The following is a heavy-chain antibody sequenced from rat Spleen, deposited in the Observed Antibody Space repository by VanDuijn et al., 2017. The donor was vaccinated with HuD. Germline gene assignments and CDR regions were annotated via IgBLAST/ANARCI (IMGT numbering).Heavy chain of an antibody. D-gene: IGHD1-2*01. CDR3: TTRPYYSSLNWFPY. V-gene: IGHV5-25*01. Sequence: EVQLVESDGGLVQPGRSLKLSCAASGFTFSDYYMAWVRQAPTKGLEWVASISTGGGNTYYRDSVKGRFTISRDNAKSSLYLQMDSLRSGDTATYYCTTRPYYSSLNWFPYWGQGVMVTVSS. CDR1: GFTFSDYY. CDR2: ISTGGGNT. J-gene: IGHJ2*01.